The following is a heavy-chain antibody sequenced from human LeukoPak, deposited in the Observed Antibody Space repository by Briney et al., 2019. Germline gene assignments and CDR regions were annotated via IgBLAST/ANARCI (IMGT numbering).Heavy chain of an antibody. J-gene: IGHJ4*02. CDR2: ISGSGGST. CDR3: AKAVKGVVPWY. V-gene: IGHV3-23*01. Sequence: GGSLRLSCAASGFTFSSYAISWVRQAPGKGLDWVSAISGSGGSTYYPDSLKGRFTISRDNSKNTLYLQMNSLRAEDTAVYYCAKAVKGVVPWYWGQGTLVTVSS. D-gene: IGHD3-22*01. CDR1: GFTFSSYA.